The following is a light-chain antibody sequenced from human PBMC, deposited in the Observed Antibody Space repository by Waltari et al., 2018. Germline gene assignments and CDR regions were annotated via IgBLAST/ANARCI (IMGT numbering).Light chain of an antibody. CDR3: ASYTPDSYV. V-gene: IGLV2-14*03. CDR1: SSDIGVYNF. J-gene: IGLJ1*01. CDR2: DVS. Sequence: QSALTQPASVSGSPGQSITISCTGSSSDIGVYNFVSWYQHLPGKAPKLMIYDVSNRPSGVSNRFSGSKSGNTASLTISGLQAEDEADYYGASYTPDSYVFGPGTKVTVL.